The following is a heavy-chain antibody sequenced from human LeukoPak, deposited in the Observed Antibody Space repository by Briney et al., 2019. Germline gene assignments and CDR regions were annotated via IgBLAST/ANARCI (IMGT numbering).Heavy chain of an antibody. CDR1: GSHFTSYW. V-gene: IGHV5-51*01. D-gene: IGHD3-10*01. CDR2: IYPGDSDT. J-gene: IGHJ4*02. Sequence: RGGSLQISCQGSGSHFTSYWIGWVRQVPGKGLEGMGIIYPGDSDTRYSPSFQGQVTISADKSISTAYLQWSSLKASDTAMYYCARLNMVRGAGVDYWGQGTLVTVSS. CDR3: ARLNMVRGAGVDY.